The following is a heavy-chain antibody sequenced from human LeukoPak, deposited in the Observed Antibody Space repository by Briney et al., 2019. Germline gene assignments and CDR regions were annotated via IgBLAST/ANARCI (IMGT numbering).Heavy chain of an antibody. J-gene: IGHJ6*03. CDR3: TLGQQLAREYYYYMDV. D-gene: IGHD6-13*01. CDR2: IRSKANSYAT. Sequence: GGSLRLSCAASGFTFSGSAMHWVRQASGKGLEWVGRIRSKANSYATAYAASVKGRFTISRDDSKNTAYLQMNSLKTEDTAVYYCTLGQQLAREYYYYMDVWGKGTTVTVSS. V-gene: IGHV3-73*01. CDR1: GFTFSGSA.